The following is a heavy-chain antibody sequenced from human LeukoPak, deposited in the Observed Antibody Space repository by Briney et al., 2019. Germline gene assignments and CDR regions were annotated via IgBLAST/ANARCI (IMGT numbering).Heavy chain of an antibody. CDR2: IYYSGST. CDR1: GGSISSSSYY. D-gene: IGHD3-10*01. J-gene: IGHJ3*02. V-gene: IGHV4-39*07. Sequence: PSETLSLTCTVSGGSISSSSYYWGWIRQPPGKGLEWIGSIYYSGSTYYNPSLKSRVTISVDTSKNQFSLKLSSVTAADTAVYYCARSLWHITRGTYAFDIWGQGTMVTVSS. CDR3: ARSLWHITRGTYAFDI.